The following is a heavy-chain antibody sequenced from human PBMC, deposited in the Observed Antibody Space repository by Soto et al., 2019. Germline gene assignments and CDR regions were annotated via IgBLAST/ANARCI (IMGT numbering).Heavy chain of an antibody. Sequence: GGSRRLSCAASGFTFSSYGMHWVRQAPGKGLEWVTGILYDGSDKYYADSVKGRFTISRENSKNTLYLQMNSLRTEDSAVYYCAKAGGGFGDFVHHWGQGT. CDR2: ILYDGSDK. CDR1: GFTFSSYG. V-gene: IGHV3-30*18. J-gene: IGHJ4*02. D-gene: IGHD3-10*01. CDR3: AKAGGGFGDFVHH.